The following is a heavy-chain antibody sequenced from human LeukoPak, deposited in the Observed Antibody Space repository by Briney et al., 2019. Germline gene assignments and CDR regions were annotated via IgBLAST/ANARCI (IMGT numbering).Heavy chain of an antibody. V-gene: IGHV3-7*02. J-gene: IGHJ4*02. Sequence: GGSLRLSCAASGFTFSTSWMSWVRQAPGKGLGWVANIKEDGSEKQYVDSVMGRFTVSRDNAKNSLYLQMNILRGDDTAVYYCAKYSGAYAIEDWGQGTLVTVSS. CDR1: GFTFSTSW. CDR3: AKYSGAYAIED. CDR2: IKEDGSEK. D-gene: IGHD4-17*01.